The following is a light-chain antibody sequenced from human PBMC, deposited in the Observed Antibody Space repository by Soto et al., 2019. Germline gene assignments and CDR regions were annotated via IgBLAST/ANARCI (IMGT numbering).Light chain of an antibody. CDR1: QSISSY. CDR3: QQSYSGPLT. V-gene: IGKV1-39*01. Sequence: DIQMTQSPSSLSASVGDRVTITCRASQSISSYLNWYQQKPGKAPKVLIYAASSLQSWVPSRFSGIGSGTDFTLSISRLQPEDFATYYCQQSYSGPLTFGGGNKVEIK. CDR2: AAS. J-gene: IGKJ4*01.